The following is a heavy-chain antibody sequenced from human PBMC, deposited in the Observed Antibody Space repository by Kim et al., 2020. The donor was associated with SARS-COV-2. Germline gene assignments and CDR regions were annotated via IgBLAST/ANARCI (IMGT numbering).Heavy chain of an antibody. V-gene: IGHV3-23*01. Sequence: GNGRFTISRDNSKNTLYLQMNSLRAEDTAVYYCAKRPPLWFGELSPSFDYWGQGTLVTVSS. D-gene: IGHD3-10*01. CDR3: AKRPPLWFGELSPSFDY. J-gene: IGHJ4*02.